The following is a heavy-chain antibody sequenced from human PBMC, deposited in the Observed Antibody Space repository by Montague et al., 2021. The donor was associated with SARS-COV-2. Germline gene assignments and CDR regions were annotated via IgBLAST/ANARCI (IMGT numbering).Heavy chain of an antibody. V-gene: IGHV2-5*01. D-gene: IGHD6-19*01. CDR1: GFSLDSRGVG. J-gene: IGHJ4*02. CDR2: IYWNDDK. Sequence: PALVKPTQTLTLTCTFSGFSLDSRGVGVGWIRQPPGKALECLALIYWNDDKRYSPSLKTRLTVTKDTSKNQVVLTMTNMDPVDTATYFCAHKNSGWPIEFAYWGQGALVTVS. CDR3: AHKNSGWPIEFAY.